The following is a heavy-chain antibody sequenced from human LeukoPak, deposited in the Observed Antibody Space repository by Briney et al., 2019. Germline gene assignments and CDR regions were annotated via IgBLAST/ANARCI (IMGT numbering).Heavy chain of an antibody. Sequence: PSEALSLTCAVYGGSFSGYYWSWIRQPPGKGLEWIGEINHSGSTNYNPSLKSRVTISVDTPKNQFSLKLSSVTAADTAVYYCARSGSYYGSGSYYRWDYWGQGTLVTVSS. J-gene: IGHJ4*02. CDR1: GGSFSGYY. CDR2: INHSGST. CDR3: ARSGSYYGSGSYYRWDY. V-gene: IGHV4-34*01. D-gene: IGHD3-10*01.